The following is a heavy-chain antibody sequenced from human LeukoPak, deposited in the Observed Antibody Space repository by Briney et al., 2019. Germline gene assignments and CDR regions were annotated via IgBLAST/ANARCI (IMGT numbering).Heavy chain of an antibody. J-gene: IGHJ4*02. CDR2: IKQDGSEK. Sequence: GGSLRLSCTASGFTFGNYWMTWVRQAPGKGLEWVANIKQDGSEKYYMDSVKGRFTISRDNAKNSLYLQMNSLRAEDTAVYYCATPPFSVGLDSWGQGTPVTVSS. D-gene: IGHD2/OR15-2a*01. V-gene: IGHV3-7*01. CDR3: ATPPFSVGLDS. CDR1: GFTFGNYW.